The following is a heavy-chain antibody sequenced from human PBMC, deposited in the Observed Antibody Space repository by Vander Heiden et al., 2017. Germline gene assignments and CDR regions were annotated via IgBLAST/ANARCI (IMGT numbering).Heavy chain of an antibody. Sequence: EVQLVESGGGLVKPGGSLRLSCEASGFPFSNAWMSWVRQAPGKGLEWVGRIKSKTDGGTTDYAAPVKGRFTISRDDSKNTLYLQMNSLKTEDTAVYYCTTELYYYDSSGYYYDYWGQGTLVTVSS. CDR3: TTELYYYDSSGYYYDY. J-gene: IGHJ4*02. D-gene: IGHD3-22*01. CDR2: IKSKTDGGTT. V-gene: IGHV3-15*01. CDR1: GFPFSNAW.